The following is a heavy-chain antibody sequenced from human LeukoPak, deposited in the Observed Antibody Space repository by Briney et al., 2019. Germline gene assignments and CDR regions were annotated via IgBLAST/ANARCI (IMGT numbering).Heavy chain of an antibody. CDR1: GGSFSGYY. CDR3: ARVDSVTHLDY. Sequence: PSETLSLTCAVYGGSFSGYYWSWIRQPPGKGLEWIGEINHSGSTNYNPSLKSRVTISVDTSKNQFSLKLSSVTAADTAVYYCARVDSVTHLDYWGQGTLVTVSS. D-gene: IGHD2-21*02. V-gene: IGHV4-34*01. CDR2: INHSGST. J-gene: IGHJ4*02.